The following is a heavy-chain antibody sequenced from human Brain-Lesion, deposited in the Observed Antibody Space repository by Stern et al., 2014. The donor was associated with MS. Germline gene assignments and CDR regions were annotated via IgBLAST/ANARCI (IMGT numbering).Heavy chain of an antibody. Sequence: EVQLVESGGGLVQPGGPLRLSCAASGLPFSNYWMHWVGKAQGKGLVWGSRVNNDGRRTSYADSVKGRFTMSRDNAKNTLYLQMNSLRVEDTAIYYCARGERWFDSWGQGTLVTVSS. V-gene: IGHV3-74*01. CDR1: GLPFSNYW. CDR3: ARGERWFDS. CDR2: VNNDGRRT. J-gene: IGHJ5*01.